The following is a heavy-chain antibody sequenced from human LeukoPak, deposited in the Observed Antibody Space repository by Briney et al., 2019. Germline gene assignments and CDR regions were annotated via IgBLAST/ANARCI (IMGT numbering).Heavy chain of an antibody. CDR3: ARSEIVAQFYYHGMDV. J-gene: IGHJ6*02. Sequence: SETLSLTCTVSVGSISSSSYYWGWIRQPPGKGLEWIGSIYYSGSTYYNPSLKSRVTISVDTSKNQFSLKLSSVTAADTAVYYCARSEIVAQFYYHGMDVWGQGTTVTVSS. V-gene: IGHV4-39*01. CDR1: VGSISSSSYY. D-gene: IGHD3-22*01. CDR2: IYYSGST.